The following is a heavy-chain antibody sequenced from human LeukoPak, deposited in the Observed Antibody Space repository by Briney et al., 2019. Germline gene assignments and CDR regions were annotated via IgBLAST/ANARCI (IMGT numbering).Heavy chain of an antibody. J-gene: IGHJ6*02. CDR2: IKEDGSER. CDR1: AFIFSGHW. D-gene: IGHD1-26*01. V-gene: IGHV3-7*03. CDR3: ASTPRRAPVGASTPYYYYGMDV. Sequence: GGSLRLSCEASAFIFSGHWLNWVRQTPGKGLEWVASIKEDGSERQYVDSVKGRFSISRDNTKGSLFLQMNSLRAEDTAVYYCASTPRRAPVGASTPYYYYGMDVWGQGTTVTVSS.